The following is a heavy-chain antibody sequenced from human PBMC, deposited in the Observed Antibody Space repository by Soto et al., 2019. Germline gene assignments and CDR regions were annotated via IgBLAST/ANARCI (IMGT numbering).Heavy chain of an antibody. J-gene: IGHJ4*02. CDR2: MSGRGDTT. CDR1: GFSFRSYA. D-gene: IGHD1-26*01. Sequence: EVQLLESGGGLVQPGGSLRLSCAASGFSFRSYAMAWVRQAPGKGLEWVASMSGRGDTTYNVDSVKGRFTISRDNSKNSLYVQLNSLTAGDTDVYYCAKEGQWEQRGSFDYWGQGTLVTVSS. CDR3: AKEGQWEQRGSFDY. V-gene: IGHV3-23*01.